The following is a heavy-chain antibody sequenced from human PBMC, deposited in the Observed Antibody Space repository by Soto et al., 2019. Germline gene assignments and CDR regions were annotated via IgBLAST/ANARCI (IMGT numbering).Heavy chain of an antibody. J-gene: IGHJ3*02. V-gene: IGHV4-61*01. D-gene: IGHD3-10*01. CDR1: GGSVSGGSYY. CDR2: IYYTRST. Sequence: PSETLSLTCTVSGGSVSGGSYYWTWIRQPPGKGLEWIGYIYYTRSTNYNPSLKSRVTTSVDTSKNQFSLKLRSVTAADTAVYYCARGVVGHDDFDIWGQGTMVTVSS. CDR3: ARGVVGHDDFDI.